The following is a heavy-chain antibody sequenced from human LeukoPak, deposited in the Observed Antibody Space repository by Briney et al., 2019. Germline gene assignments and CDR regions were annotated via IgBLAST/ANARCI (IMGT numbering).Heavy chain of an antibody. J-gene: IGHJ6*03. Sequence: PSEALSLTFSVPVDSISCYHWSWIRQTAGKGLEWIGRIHTSGSNNYNPYLKSQVTMSVDTSKNQVSLKLSSVTAADTAMYYCAREVADYGGYYYYHYMDVWGKGTTVTISS. CDR2: IHTSGSN. CDR1: VDSISCYH. CDR3: AREVADYGGYYYYHYMDV. V-gene: IGHV4-4*07. D-gene: IGHD4-23*01.